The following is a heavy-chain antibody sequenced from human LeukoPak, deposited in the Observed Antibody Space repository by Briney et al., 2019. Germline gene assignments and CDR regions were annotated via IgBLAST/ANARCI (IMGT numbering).Heavy chain of an antibody. D-gene: IGHD2-2*02. CDR2: IYYSGST. CDR1: GGSISSSSYY. V-gene: IGHV4-39*01. J-gene: IGHJ3*02. CDR3: ARQGDCSSTSCYIWRRPDAFDI. Sequence: SETLSLTCSVSGGSISSSSYYWGWIRQPPGKGLEWIGSIYYSGSTYYNPSLKSRVTISVDTSKNQFSLKLSSVTAADTAVYYCARQGDCSSTSCYIWRRPDAFDIWGQGTMVTVSS.